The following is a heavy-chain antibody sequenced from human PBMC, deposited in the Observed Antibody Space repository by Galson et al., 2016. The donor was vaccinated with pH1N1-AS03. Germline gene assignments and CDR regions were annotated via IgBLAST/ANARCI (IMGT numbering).Heavy chain of an antibody. D-gene: IGHD2/OR15-2a*01. J-gene: IGHJ4*02. Sequence: SLRLSCAVSGFHLNDYAMHWVRQAPGKGLEWMAAVSNDGNNKWYADSVKGRFTISRDNSKNTLYLQVNSVRAEDTAVYYCARESLLSLPGGIDYWGQGTLVAVSS. V-gene: IGHV3-30*04. CDR2: VSNDGNNK. CDR1: GFHLNDYA. CDR3: ARESLLSLPGGIDY.